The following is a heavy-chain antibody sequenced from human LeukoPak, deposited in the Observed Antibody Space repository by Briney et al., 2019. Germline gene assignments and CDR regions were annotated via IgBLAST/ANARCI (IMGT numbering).Heavy chain of an antibody. Sequence: SETLSLTCPVSGGSTSSYYWSWIRQPAGKGLEWIGRIYPSGITYYNPSLKSRVTMSVDTSKNQFSLNLSSVTAADTAVYYCARVLGVGYGYDYWGQGTLVTVSS. V-gene: IGHV4-4*07. J-gene: IGHJ4*02. CDR3: ARVLGVGYGYDY. CDR1: GGSTSSYY. D-gene: IGHD5-18*01. CDR2: IYPSGIT.